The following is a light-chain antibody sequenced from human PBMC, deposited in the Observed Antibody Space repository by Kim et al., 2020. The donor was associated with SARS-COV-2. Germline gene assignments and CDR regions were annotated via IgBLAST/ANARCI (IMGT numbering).Light chain of an antibody. Sequence: SPGERALPSCRASQRVSSNLAWYQQKTGQAPRILLYGASTRATGIPARFSGSGSGTEFTITISSLQSEDFAVYYCQQYNNWPPWTFGQGTKVDIK. V-gene: IGKV3-15*01. J-gene: IGKJ1*01. CDR2: GAS. CDR3: QQYNNWPPWT. CDR1: QRVSSN.